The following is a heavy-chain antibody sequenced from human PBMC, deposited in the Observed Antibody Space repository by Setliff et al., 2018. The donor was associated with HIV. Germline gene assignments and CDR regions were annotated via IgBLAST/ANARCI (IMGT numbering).Heavy chain of an antibody. D-gene: IGHD7-27*01. Sequence: SETLSLTCTVSGGSISSHYWSWIRQPPGKGLEWIGSIYYSGSTYYNPSLKSRVSISVDTSNKQFSLKVSSVTAADTAVYYCARHWGNAFDIWGQGTMVTVSS. CDR2: IYYSGST. CDR3: ARHWGNAFDI. V-gene: IGHV4-39*01. J-gene: IGHJ3*02. CDR1: GGSISSHY.